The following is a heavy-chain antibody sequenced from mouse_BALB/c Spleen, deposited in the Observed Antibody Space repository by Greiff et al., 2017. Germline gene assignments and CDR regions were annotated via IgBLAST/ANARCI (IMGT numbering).Heavy chain of an antibody. Sequence: EVNVVESGGGLVQPGGSLRLSCATSGFTFSDFYMEWVRQPPGKRLEWIAASRNKANDYTTEYSASVKGRFIVSRDTSQSILYLQMNALRAEDTAIYYCAREYGTGYFDVWGAGTTVTVSS. CDR2: SRNKANDYTT. V-gene: IGHV7-1*02. CDR1: GFTFSDFY. D-gene: IGHD1-1*01. CDR3: AREYGTGYFDV. J-gene: IGHJ1*01.